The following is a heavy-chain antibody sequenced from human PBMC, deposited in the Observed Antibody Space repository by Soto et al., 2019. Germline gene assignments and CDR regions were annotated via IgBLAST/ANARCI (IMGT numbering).Heavy chain of an antibody. J-gene: IGHJ5*02. CDR3: ARQVNRYYDSSGSIRPIKWLET. D-gene: IGHD3-22*01. CDR2: IYYSGST. Sequence: ETLSLTCPCSGFSISSSMDYWGWIRQPPGKGLEWIGSIYYSGSTYYNPSLKSRVTISVDTSKNQFSLKLSSVTAADTAVYYCARQVNRYYDSSGSIRPIKWLETWGKGTLGTVS. CDR1: GFSISSSMDY. V-gene: IGHV4-39*01.